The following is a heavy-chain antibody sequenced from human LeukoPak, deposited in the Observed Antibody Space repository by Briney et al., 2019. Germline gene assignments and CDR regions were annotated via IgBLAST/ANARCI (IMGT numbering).Heavy chain of an antibody. Sequence: GGSLRLSCAASGFTFSGYWMHWVRQAPGKGLVWVSHINTDGSSTTYADSVKGRFTISRDNAKNMLYLQMNSLRAEDTAVFYCARVGSGSGTYYDSWGRGNPGHRLL. CDR3: ARVGSGSGTYYDS. D-gene: IGHD3-10*01. V-gene: IGHV3-74*01. CDR1: GFTFSGYW. CDR2: INTDGSST. J-gene: IGHJ4*02.